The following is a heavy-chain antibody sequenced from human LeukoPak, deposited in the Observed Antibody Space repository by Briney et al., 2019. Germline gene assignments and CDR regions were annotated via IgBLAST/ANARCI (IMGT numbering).Heavy chain of an antibody. J-gene: IGHJ6*02. CDR2: ISAYNGNT. CDR3: AREGTLGGRPADYEYYYYYGMDV. CDR1: GYTFTSYG. D-gene: IGHD4/OR15-4a*01. V-gene: IGHV1-18*01. Sequence: ASVTVSCKASGYTFTSYGISWVRQAPGQGLEWVGWISAYNGNTNYAQKLQGRVTMTTDTSTSTAYMELRSLRSDDTAVYYCAREGTLGGRPADYEYYYYYGMDVWGQGTTVTVSS.